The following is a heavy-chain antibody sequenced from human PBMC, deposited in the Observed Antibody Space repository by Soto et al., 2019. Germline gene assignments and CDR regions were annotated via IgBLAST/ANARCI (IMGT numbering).Heavy chain of an antibody. D-gene: IGHD2-21*02. CDR3: AREDIAYCGGDCYPDW. Sequence: QVQLVESGGGVVQPGRSLRLSCAASGFTFSSYGMHWVRQASGKGLEWVAVIWYDGSNKYYADSVKGRFTISRDNSKNTLYLQMNSLRAEDTAVYYCAREDIAYCGGDCYPDWWGQGTLVTVSS. CDR2: IWYDGSNK. V-gene: IGHV3-33*01. CDR1: GFTFSSYG. J-gene: IGHJ4*02.